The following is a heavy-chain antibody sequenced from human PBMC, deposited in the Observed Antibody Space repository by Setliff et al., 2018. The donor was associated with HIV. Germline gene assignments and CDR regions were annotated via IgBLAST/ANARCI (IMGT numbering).Heavy chain of an antibody. CDR1: GYTSTSHT. V-gene: IGHV1-3*04. CDR2: INTGNGNT. CDR3: ARDRIPKRGYTYREPDFDS. J-gene: IGHJ4*02. Sequence: ASVKVSCKASGYTSTSHTIHWVRQAPGQGLEWMGWINTGNGNTKYSQKFQDRVTITRDTSASTGYMEVNSLRPEDTAAYYCARDRIPKRGYTYREPDFDSWGQGTLVTVSS. D-gene: IGHD3-16*02.